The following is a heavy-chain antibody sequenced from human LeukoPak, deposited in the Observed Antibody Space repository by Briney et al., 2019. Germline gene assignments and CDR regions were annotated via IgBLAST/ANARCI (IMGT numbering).Heavy chain of an antibody. J-gene: IGHJ6*03. CDR3: ARDYHGDYEYYYMDV. CDR1: GFAFSSYW. D-gene: IGHD4-17*01. Sequence: SGGSLRLSCAASGFAFSSYWMYWVRQDPGTGLVWVSRINTDGSITNYADSVKGRFTISRDNAKNSLYLQMNSLRAEDTAVYYCARDYHGDYEYYYMDVWGKGTTVTVSS. V-gene: IGHV3-74*01. CDR2: INTDGSIT.